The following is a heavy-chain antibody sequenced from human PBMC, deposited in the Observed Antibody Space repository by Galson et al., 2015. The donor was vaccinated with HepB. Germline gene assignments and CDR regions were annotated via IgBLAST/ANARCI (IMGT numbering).Heavy chain of an antibody. CDR3: ASANFWQRDY. V-gene: IGHV3-7*01. D-gene: IGHD3-3*01. CDR2: INRDASEK. J-gene: IGHJ4*02. Sequence: SLRLSCAASGFNFKDYWMSWVRRAPGSGLEWVANINRDASEKQYLDSVKGRFTISRDNAKNSLYLQMNSLTTEDTAIYFCASANFWQRDYWGQGAPVTVSS. CDR1: GFNFKDYW.